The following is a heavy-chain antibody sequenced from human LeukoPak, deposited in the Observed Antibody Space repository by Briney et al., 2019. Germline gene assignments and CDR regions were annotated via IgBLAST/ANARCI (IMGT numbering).Heavy chain of an antibody. D-gene: IGHD2-2*01. V-gene: IGHV3-21*05. J-gene: IGHJ3*01. CDR1: KFIFSAYK. Sequence: PGESLRLSCAASKFIFSAYKMNWVRQAPGKGLGGVPSFVLVVTYTSYIDSVKGRFTVSRDNAKNSLYLQLNSLRVDDTAVYFCARDGPRYCSSTNCRPFALDLWGQGTLVTVSS. CDR3: ARDGPRYCSSTNCRPFALDL. CDR2: FVLVVTYT.